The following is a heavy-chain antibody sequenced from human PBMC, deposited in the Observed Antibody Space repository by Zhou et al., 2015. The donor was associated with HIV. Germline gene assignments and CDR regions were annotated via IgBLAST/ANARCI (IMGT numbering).Heavy chain of an antibody. CDR1: GGTFSSYA. V-gene: IGHV1-69*01. CDR3: ARDLRRFISGSYRLAVPYVLMH. CDR2: IIPIFGTA. D-gene: IGHD1-26*01. J-gene: IGHJ4*02. Sequence: QVQLVQSGAEVKKPGSSVKVSCKASGGTFSSYAISWVRQAPGQGLEWMGGIIPIFGTANYAQKFQGRVTITADESTSTAYMELSSLRSEDTAVYYCARDLRRFISGSYRLAVPYVLMHWGQGTLVTVSS.